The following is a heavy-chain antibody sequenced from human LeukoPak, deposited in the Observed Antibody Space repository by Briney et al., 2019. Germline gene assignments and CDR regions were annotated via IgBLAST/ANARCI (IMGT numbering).Heavy chain of an antibody. CDR3: TIAGLDC. CDR1: GFTFGDYA. CDR2: IRSKAYGGTT. V-gene: IGHV3-49*04. D-gene: IGHD3-22*01. Sequence: GGSLRLSCTASGFTFGDYAMSWVRQAPGKGLEWVGFIRSKAYGGTTEYAASVKGRFTISRDDSKSIAYLQMNSLKTEDTAVYYCTIAGLDCWGQGTLVTVSS. J-gene: IGHJ4*02.